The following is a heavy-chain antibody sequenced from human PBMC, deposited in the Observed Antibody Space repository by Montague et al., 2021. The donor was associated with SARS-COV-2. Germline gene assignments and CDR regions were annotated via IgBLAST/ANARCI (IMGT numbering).Heavy chain of an antibody. V-gene: IGHV4-61*02. CDR3: ARAPDDYGTFGY. Sequence: TLSLTCSVSGDSIGSGSYYWSWIRRAAGEGLEWIGRIYTSGRTDYNPSLINRVIISLDTSKNQFSLKLSSLTTADTGVYYCARAPDDYGTFGYWGQRIPVIVSS. CDR1: GDSIGSGSYY. CDR2: IYTSGRT. J-gene: IGHJ4*02. D-gene: IGHD4-17*01.